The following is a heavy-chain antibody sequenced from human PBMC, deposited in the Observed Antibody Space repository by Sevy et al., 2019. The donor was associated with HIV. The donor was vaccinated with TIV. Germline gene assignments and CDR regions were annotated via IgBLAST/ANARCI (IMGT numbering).Heavy chain of an antibody. CDR2: IIPIFGTA. J-gene: IGHJ6*02. Sequence: ASVKVSCKASGGTFSSYAISWVRHAPGQGLEWMGGIIPIFGTANYAQKFQGRVTITADESTSTAYMELSSLRSEDTAVYYCARDPPTGNMDGTYYYYGMDVWGQGTTVTVSS. V-gene: IGHV1-69*13. D-gene: IGHD1-1*01. CDR1: GGTFSSYA. CDR3: ARDPPTGNMDGTYYYYGMDV.